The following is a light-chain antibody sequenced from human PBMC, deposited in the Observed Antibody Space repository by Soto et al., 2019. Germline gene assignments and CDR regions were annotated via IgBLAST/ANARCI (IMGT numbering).Light chain of an antibody. Sequence: DIQMTQSPSTLSASVGDRVTITCRASQSISSWLAWYQQKPGKAPNLLIYKASSLESGVPSRFSGSGSGTEFTLTISSLQPDDFATYYCQQYNRYSPPWTFGQGTKVAIK. CDR2: KAS. CDR1: QSISSW. CDR3: QQYNRYSPPWT. V-gene: IGKV1-5*03. J-gene: IGKJ1*01.